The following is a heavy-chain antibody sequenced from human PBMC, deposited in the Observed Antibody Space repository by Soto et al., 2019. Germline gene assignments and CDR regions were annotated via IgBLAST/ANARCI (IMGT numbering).Heavy chain of an antibody. CDR2: ISSSRRTI. Sequence: EVQLVESGGSLVQPGGSRRLSCAASGFTFSSYSMNWVRQAPGKGLEWVSQISSSRRTIYYADSVKGRFTISRDNAKNSLYLQMNSLRAEDTAVYYCAREDITRGGWFDPWGQGTLVTVSS. CDR1: GFTFSSYS. J-gene: IGHJ5*02. CDR3: AREDITRGGWFDP. D-gene: IGHD3-10*01. V-gene: IGHV3-48*01.